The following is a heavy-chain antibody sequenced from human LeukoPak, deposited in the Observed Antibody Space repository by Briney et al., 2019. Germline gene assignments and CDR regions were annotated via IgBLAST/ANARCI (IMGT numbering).Heavy chain of an antibody. CDR2: INPNSGGT. D-gene: IGHD5-24*01. V-gene: IGHV1-2*06. CDR3: ARELELETPYYYYGLDV. CDR1: GYTFTGYY. Sequence: EASLKDSCTASGYTFTGYYMHWVRRAPGQGLEWMGRINPNSGGTNYAQKFQGRVTMTRDTSISTAYMELSRLRSDDTAVYYCARELELETPYYYYGLDVWGQGTTVTVSS. J-gene: IGHJ6*02.